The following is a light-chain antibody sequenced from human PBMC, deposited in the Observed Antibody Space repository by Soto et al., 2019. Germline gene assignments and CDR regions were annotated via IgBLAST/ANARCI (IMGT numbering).Light chain of an antibody. CDR3: SSYTTGSTHVI. CDR1: SRDIGGYHY. V-gene: IGLV2-14*01. Sequence: QSALTQPASMSGSPGQSITISCTGTSRDIGGYHYVSWYQQHPGKAPKLMMYEVSNRPSGVSNRFSGSKSGNTASLTISGRQAEDEADYYCSSYTTGSTHVIFGGGTKLTVL. J-gene: IGLJ2*01. CDR2: EVS.